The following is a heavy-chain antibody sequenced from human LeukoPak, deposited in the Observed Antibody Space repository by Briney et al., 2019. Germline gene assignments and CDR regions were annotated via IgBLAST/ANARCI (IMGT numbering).Heavy chain of an antibody. CDR1: GFTFSSYA. CDR3: ARDCGGGSCYFLDY. V-gene: IGHV3-30-3*01. Sequence: PGGSLRLSCAASGFTFSSYAMHWVRQAPGKGLEWVAVISYDGSNKYYADSVKGRFTISRDNSKNTLYLQMNSLRAEDTAVYYCARDCGGGSCYFLDYWGQGTLVTVSS. CDR2: ISYDGSNK. D-gene: IGHD2-15*01. J-gene: IGHJ4*02.